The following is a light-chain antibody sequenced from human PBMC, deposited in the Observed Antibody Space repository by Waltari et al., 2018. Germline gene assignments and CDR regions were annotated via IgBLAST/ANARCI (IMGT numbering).Light chain of an antibody. CDR1: QSIRSW. Sequence: DIQMTQSPSTLSASVGDRVTITCRASQSIRSWLAWYQQKPGKAPKLVIYKASSLESGVQSRFSGSESGTEFTLTISSLQPDDFATYYCQQYHRYPVTFGGGTKVEIK. CDR2: KAS. CDR3: QQYHRYPVT. V-gene: IGKV1-5*03. J-gene: IGKJ4*01.